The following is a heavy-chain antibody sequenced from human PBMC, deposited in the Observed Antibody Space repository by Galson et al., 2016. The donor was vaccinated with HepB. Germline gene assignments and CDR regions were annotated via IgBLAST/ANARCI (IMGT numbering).Heavy chain of an antibody. V-gene: IGHV4-61*09. J-gene: IGHJ3*01. Sequence: TLSLTCTVSGVSIGSVGNYWSWIRQSAGKGLEWLGHIYANGTSHYNPPLKSRLAIPVDTSQNQISLRLSSVTATDTALYFCAREAWLWLVKNSFDLWGQGTMVTVAS. D-gene: IGHD6-19*01. CDR2: IYANGTS. CDR3: AREAWLWLVKNSFDL. CDR1: GVSIGSVGNY.